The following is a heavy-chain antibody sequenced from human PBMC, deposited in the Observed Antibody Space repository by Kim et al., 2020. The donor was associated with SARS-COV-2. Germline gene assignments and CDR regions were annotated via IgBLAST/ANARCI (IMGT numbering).Heavy chain of an antibody. Sequence: ASVKVSCKASGYTFTSYAMNWVRQAPGQGLEWMGWINTNTGNPTYAQGFTGRFVFSLDTSVSTAYLQISSLKAEDTAVYYCANPLARAGSLGVRGVITNTNDYGMDVWGQGTTVTVSS. CDR3: ANPLARAGSLGVRGVITNTNDYGMDV. CDR1: GYTFTSYA. CDR2: INTNTGNP. J-gene: IGHJ6*02. D-gene: IGHD3-10*01. V-gene: IGHV7-4-1*02.